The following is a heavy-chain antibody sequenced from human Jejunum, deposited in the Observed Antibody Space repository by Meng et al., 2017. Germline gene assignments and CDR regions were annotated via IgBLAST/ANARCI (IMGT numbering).Heavy chain of an antibody. CDR3: ARGFGRSWRRYWYFDL. CDR2: INHSGST. J-gene: IGHJ2*01. CDR1: GGSFRDHY. D-gene: IGHD3-3*01. V-gene: IGHV4-34*01. Sequence: QLQLTQWGGGPFKPPGTPSLTSGSYGGSFRDHYWTWIRQPPGKGLVWVGQINHSGSTNSNPSLKSRVTISVDTSKNQFSLTLRSVTAADSAMYYCARGFGRSWRRYWYFDLWGRGTLVTVSS.